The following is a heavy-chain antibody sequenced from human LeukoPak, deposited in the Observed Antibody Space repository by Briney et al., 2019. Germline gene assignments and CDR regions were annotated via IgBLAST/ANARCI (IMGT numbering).Heavy chain of an antibody. J-gene: IGHJ5*02. CDR2: IYYSGST. D-gene: IGHD3-22*01. CDR3: ARHRYYYDSSGYYYQP. Sequence: PSETLSLTCTVSGASISSYYWSWIRQPPGKGLEWNGHIYYSGSTNYNPSLKSRVTISVDTSKNQFSLRLSSVTAADTAVYYCARHRYYYDSSGYYYQPWGQGTLVTVSS. V-gene: IGHV4-59*01. CDR1: GASISSYY.